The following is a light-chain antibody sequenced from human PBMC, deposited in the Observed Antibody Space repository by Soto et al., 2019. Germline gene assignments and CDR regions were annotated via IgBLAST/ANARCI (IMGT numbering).Light chain of an antibody. CDR1: QSIGHC. CDR2: GAS. Sequence: DIEMTQSPAPLSASLGDTITITCRARQSIGHCLNWYQLKPGQVPKLLIYGASTMTTGVPSRFSGSGSGTDFTLTISILQSEDSASYCCQQSYSSCATFGEGTKVEIQ. J-gene: IGKJ4*01. CDR3: QQSYSSCAT. V-gene: IGKV1-39*01.